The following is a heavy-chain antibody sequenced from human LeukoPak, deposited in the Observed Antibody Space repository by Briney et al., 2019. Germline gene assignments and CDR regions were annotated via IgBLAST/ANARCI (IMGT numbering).Heavy chain of an antibody. D-gene: IGHD5-24*01. Sequence: GGSLRLSCAASGFTFNGYAMHWVRQAPGKGLEWVSVISYDGSNKYCADSVKGRFTISRDNSKNTLYLQMSSLRAEDTAVYYCARAWMVTIIDYWGQGTLVTASS. CDR2: ISYDGSNK. CDR3: ARAWMVTIIDY. CDR1: GFTFNGYA. V-gene: IGHV3-30-3*01. J-gene: IGHJ4*02.